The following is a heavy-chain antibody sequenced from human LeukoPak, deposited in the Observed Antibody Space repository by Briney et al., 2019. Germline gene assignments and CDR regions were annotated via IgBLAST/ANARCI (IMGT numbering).Heavy chain of an antibody. CDR2: ISYDGSNK. D-gene: IGHD7-27*01. J-gene: IGHJ4*02. CDR1: GFTFSSYG. CDR3: LRGLGKAY. V-gene: IGHV3-30*03. Sequence: PGGSLRLSCGASGFTFSSYGMHWVRQAPGKGLEWVAVISYDGSNKYYADSVKGRFTISRDNAENSLTLQMNSLRAEDTAVYYCLRGLGKAYWGQGTLVTVSS.